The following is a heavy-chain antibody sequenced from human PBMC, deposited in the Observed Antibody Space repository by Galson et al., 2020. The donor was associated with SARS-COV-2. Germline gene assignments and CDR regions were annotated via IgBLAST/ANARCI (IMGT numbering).Heavy chain of an antibody. Sequence: ETSETLSLTCTVSGGSISRYYWSWIRQPPGKGLEWIGCIYYSGSTNYNPSLKSRVTISVDTSKNQFSLKLSSVTAADTAVYYCARHMHITAAGISKTSFYYGMDVGGQGTTVTVSS. CDR2: IYYSGST. J-gene: IGHJ6*02. V-gene: IGHV4-59*08. D-gene: IGHD6-13*01. CDR1: GGSISRYY. CDR3: ARHMHITAAGISKTSFYYGMDV.